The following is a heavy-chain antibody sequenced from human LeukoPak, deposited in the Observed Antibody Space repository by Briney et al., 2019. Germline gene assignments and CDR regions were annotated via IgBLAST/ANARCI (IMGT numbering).Heavy chain of an antibody. D-gene: IGHD4-23*01. CDR1: GYTFTGYY. CDR3: ARSMVTPRDAFDI. V-gene: IGHV1-2*02. CDR2: INPNSGGT. Sequence: GASVKVSCKASGYTFTGYYMHWVRQAPGQGLEWMGWINPNSGGTNYAQKLQGRVTMTRDTSISVAYVELSRLSSDDTAVYYCARSMVTPRDAFDIWGQGTMVTVSS. J-gene: IGHJ3*02.